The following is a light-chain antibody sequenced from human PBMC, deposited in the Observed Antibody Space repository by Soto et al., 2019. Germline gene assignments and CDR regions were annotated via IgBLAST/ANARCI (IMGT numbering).Light chain of an antibody. Sequence: DIQMTQSPSSVSASVGDRVTITCRASQGISSWLAWYQQKPGKAPKRLIYGSSSLQSGVPSRFSGSGSGTEFILTISSLQPEDSATYYCLQHHSFPRTFGQGTKVDIK. CDR2: GSS. CDR3: LQHHSFPRT. J-gene: IGKJ1*01. V-gene: IGKV1-12*01. CDR1: QGISSW.